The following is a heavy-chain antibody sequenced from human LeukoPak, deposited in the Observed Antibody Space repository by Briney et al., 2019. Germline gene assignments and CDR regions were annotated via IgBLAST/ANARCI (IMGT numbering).Heavy chain of an antibody. J-gene: IGHJ6*03. D-gene: IGHD3-10*01. V-gene: IGHV1-8*03. Sequence: ASVKVSCKASGYTSTSYDINWVRQATGQGLEWMGWMNPNSGNTGYAQKFQGRVTITRNTSISTAYMELSSLRSEDTAVYYCARGNYYGSGSPYPYYYYMDVWGKGTTVTVSS. CDR1: GYTSTSYD. CDR3: ARGNYYGSGSPYPYYYYMDV. CDR2: MNPNSGNT.